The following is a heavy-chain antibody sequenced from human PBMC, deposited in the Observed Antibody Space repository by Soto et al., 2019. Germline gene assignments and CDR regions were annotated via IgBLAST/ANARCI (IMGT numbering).Heavy chain of an antibody. CDR2: INHSGST. J-gene: IGHJ4*02. CDR1: GGSFSGYY. Sequence: TSETLSLTCAVYGGSFSGYYWSWIRQPPGKGLEWIGEINHSGSTNYNPSLKSRVTISVDTSKNQFSLKLSSVTAADTAVYYCARVVSSWYPGHFDYWGQGTLVTVSS. CDR3: ARVVSSWYPGHFDY. D-gene: IGHD6-13*01. V-gene: IGHV4-34*01.